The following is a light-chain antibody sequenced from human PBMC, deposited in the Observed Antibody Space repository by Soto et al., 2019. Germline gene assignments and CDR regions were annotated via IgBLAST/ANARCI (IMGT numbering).Light chain of an antibody. CDR3: CSSTRRGPV. Sequence: QSALTQPASVSGSPGQSTTISCIGTSSDVGGYNYVSWYQQYPGKAPKLMIFEVSNRPSGVSIRFSGSKSGNTASLTISGLHAEDEADYYCCSSTRRGPVFGGGTKLTVL. CDR1: SSDVGGYNY. V-gene: IGLV2-14*01. CDR2: EVS. J-gene: IGLJ3*02.